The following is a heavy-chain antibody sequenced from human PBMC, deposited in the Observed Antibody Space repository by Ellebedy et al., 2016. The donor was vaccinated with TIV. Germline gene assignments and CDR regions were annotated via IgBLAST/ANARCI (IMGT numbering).Heavy chain of an antibody. Sequence: SLKISCAASGFTVDDYAMHWVRQAPGKGLEWVSGISWNGGSIGYADSVKGRFTISRDNAKNSLYLQMNRLRAEDTALYYCAKDKRMITFGGVIDYWGQGTLVTVSS. D-gene: IGHD3-16*01. J-gene: IGHJ4*02. V-gene: IGHV3-9*01. CDR1: GFTVDDYA. CDR2: ISWNGGSI. CDR3: AKDKRMITFGGVIDY.